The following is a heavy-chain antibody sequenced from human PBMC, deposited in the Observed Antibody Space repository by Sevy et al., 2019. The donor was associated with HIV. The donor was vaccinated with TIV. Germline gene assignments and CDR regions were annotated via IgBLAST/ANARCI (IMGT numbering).Heavy chain of an antibody. Sequence: GGSLRLSCVASGFSFSTHAIHWVRQAPGKGLEWVAVISYDRSNKYYADSVKGRFTISRDNSKNTLYLQMNSLRAEDTALYHCARDLGYESSGYDPATNYWGQGTLVTVSS. V-gene: IGHV3-30-3*01. D-gene: IGHD3-22*01. CDR1: GFSFSTHA. CDR3: ARDLGYESSGYDPATNY. J-gene: IGHJ4*02. CDR2: ISYDRSNK.